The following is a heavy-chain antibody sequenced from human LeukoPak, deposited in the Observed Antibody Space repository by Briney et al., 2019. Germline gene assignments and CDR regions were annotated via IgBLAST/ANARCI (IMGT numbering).Heavy chain of an antibody. V-gene: IGHV1-8*01. CDR3: ARGLSLDKSHVDY. CDR2: MNPNTGNA. CDR1: GYTFTTYD. Sequence: ASVKVSCKASGYTFTTYDVNWVRQAPGQGLEWMGWMNPNTGNAGYAQKFQGRITMTRNTFITTASMELSSLRSEDTAVYYCARGLSLDKSHVDYWGQGTLVTVSS. J-gene: IGHJ4*02.